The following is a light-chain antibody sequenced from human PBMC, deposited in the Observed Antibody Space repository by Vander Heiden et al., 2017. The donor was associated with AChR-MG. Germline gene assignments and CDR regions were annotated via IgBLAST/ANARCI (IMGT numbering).Light chain of an antibody. V-gene: IGKV1-9*01. Sequence: DIQFPQSPSFLSASVGDTVTITCRSSQSISSYLAWYQQKPGKAPKLLIYAASTLQSGVPARFSGSGSGTEFTLTISSLQPEDVATYYCQQLNSYPPTFGEGTRLEIK. J-gene: IGKJ5*01. CDR3: QQLNSYPPT. CDR2: AAS. CDR1: QSISSY.